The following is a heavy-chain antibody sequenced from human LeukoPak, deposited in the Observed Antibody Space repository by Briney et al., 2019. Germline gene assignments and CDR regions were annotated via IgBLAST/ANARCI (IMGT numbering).Heavy chain of an antibody. D-gene: IGHD2-2*02. J-gene: IGHJ4*02. Sequence: GESLKISCKGAGYSFTTHWIGWVRQMPGKGPEWMGSIYPGDSDTRYSPSFQGQITISADKSITTTYLQWSSLKASDTAMYYCATGGLCTSSTCYNFFDYWGQGTLVTVSS. CDR1: GYSFTTHW. CDR3: ATGGLCTSSTCYNFFDY. CDR2: IYPGDSDT. V-gene: IGHV5-51*01.